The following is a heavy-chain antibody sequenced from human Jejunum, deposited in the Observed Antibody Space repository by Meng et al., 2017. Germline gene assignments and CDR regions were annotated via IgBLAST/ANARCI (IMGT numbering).Heavy chain of an antibody. Sequence: GGSLRLSCAASGFIFSSYWMSWVRQAPGKGLEWVANIKQDGSEKYYVDSVKGRFTISRDNAKNSLYLQMNSPRAEDTAVYYCARDRSLASWGQGTLVTVSS. CDR1: GFIFSSYW. J-gene: IGHJ4*02. V-gene: IGHV3-7*01. CDR3: ARDRSLAS. CDR2: IKQDGSEK. D-gene: IGHD1-14*01.